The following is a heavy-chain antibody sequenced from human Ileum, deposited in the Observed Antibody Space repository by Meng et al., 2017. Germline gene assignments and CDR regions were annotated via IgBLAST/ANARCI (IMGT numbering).Heavy chain of an antibody. Sequence: SLRLSCAASGFTFDDYAMHWVRQAPGECLEWVSGISWSSAGIGYADSVQGRFTISRDNAKNSLYLQMNSLRAEDTALYYCVKDLRSSQAVAGLDYWGQGTLVTVSS. CDR1: GFTFDDYA. D-gene: IGHD6-19*01. J-gene: IGHJ4*02. CDR3: VKDLRSSQAVAGLDY. CDR2: ISWSSAGI. V-gene: IGHV3-9*01.